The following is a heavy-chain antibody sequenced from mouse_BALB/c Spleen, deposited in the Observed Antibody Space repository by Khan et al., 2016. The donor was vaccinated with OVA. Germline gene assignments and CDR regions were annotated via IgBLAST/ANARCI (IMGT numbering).Heavy chain of an antibody. J-gene: IGHJ2*01. CDR2: ISYSGRT. V-gene: IGHV3-2*02. CDR1: GYSITSDYA. CDR3: ARSVTITTVVATDFDY. Sequence: EVQLQESGPGLVKPSQSLSLTCTVTGYSITSDYAWNWIRQFPGNKLEWMGYISYSGRTSYNPSLKSRISITRDTSKNQSFLQLNSGPPEDTATYYCARSVTITTVVATDFDYGGQGTTLTVSS. D-gene: IGHD1-1*01.